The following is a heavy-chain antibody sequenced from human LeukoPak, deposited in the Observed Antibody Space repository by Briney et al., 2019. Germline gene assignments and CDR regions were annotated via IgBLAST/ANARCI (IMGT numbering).Heavy chain of an antibody. CDR3: AREEVVGGGWFDP. CDR1: GYTFTNYY. Sequence: ASVKVSCKASGYTFTNYYIHWVRQAPGQGLECMGIINPSGGSTSYAQKFQGRVTMTRDMSTSTVYMELSSLRSEDMAVYYCAREEVVGGGWFDPWGQGTLVTVSS. V-gene: IGHV1-46*01. CDR2: INPSGGST. J-gene: IGHJ5*02. D-gene: IGHD2-15*01.